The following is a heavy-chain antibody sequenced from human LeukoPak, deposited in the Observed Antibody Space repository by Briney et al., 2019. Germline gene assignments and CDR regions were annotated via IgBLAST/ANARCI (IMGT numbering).Heavy chain of an antibody. J-gene: IGHJ4*02. Sequence: KPSETLSLTCTVSGGSISSSSYYWGWIRQPPGKGLEWIGSIYYSGSTYYNPSLKSRVTISVDTSKNQFSLKLSSVTAADTAVYYCARQSDYYDSSGQFDWGQGTLVTVSS. CDR3: ARQSDYYDSSGQFD. D-gene: IGHD3-22*01. V-gene: IGHV4-39*01. CDR2: IYYSGST. CDR1: GGSISSSSYY.